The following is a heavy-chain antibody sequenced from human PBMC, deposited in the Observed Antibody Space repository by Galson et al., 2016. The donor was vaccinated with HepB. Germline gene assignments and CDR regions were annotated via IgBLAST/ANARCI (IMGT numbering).Heavy chain of an antibody. CDR3: TRGRWFFDL. Sequence: SLRLSCAASGFTFSNYWMSWVRQAPGKGLECVANLKQDGSDKYYVDSVKGRFTISRDNAKNSFFLQMDNLGVEDTAVYYCTRGRWFFDLWGRGTLVTVSS. CDR2: LKQDGSDK. CDR1: GFTFSNYW. J-gene: IGHJ2*01. V-gene: IGHV3-7*01.